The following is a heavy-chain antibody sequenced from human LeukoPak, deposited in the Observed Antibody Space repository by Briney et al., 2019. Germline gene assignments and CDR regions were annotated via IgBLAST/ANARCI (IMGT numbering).Heavy chain of an antibody. CDR2: ISYDGSDK. CDR1: GFTFNTYG. J-gene: IGHJ5*02. CDR3: ARAPYSSSYNWFDP. V-gene: IGHV3-33*08. D-gene: IGHD6-13*01. Sequence: GTSLRLSCAASGFTFNTYGMHWVRQAPGKGLEWVAVISYDGSDKYYADSVKGRFTISRDNSKNTLYLQMNSLRAEDTAVYYCARAPYSSSYNWFDPWGQGTLVTVSS.